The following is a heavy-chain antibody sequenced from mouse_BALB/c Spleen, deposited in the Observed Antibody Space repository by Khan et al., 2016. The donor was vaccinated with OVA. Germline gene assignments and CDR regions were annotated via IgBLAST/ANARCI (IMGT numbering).Heavy chain of an antibody. CDR2: ISSVAYSN. Sequence: EVELVESGGGLVQPGGSRKLSCAASGFTFIDYGMAWVRQTLGKGPEWIAFISSVAYSNYYADTVTGRFTISRENAKNTLYLEMSSLRSDDTAMYYCVRGGVAYWGQGTLVTGSA. J-gene: IGHJ3*01. CDR3: VRGGVAY. CDR1: GFTFIDYG. V-gene: IGHV5-15*02.